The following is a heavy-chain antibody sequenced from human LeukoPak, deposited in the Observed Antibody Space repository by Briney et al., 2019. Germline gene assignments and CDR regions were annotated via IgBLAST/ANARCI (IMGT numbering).Heavy chain of an antibody. CDR2: IIPLFRTP. CDR3: ARVDRSYFCLDV. V-gene: IGHV1-69*05. Sequence: ASVKVSCKASGGTSNTYTITWVRQAPGQGLERMGGIIPLFRTPNYAQKFQGRVTITTDESTSTAYMELSSLKSEDTAIYYCARVDRSYFCLDVWGKGTTVTVSS. J-gene: IGHJ6*03. CDR1: GGTSNTYT.